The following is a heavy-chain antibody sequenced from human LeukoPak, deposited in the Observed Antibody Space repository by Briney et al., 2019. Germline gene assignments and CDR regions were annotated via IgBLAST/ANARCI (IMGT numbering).Heavy chain of an antibody. V-gene: IGHV4-59*01. Sequence: SETLSLTCAVSGGSISSYYWSWIRQPPGKGLEWIGYFHSTERNIYNPSLKSRVSISVDTSSNQLSLRLTSVTAADTAVYYCARAGYCSSTSCYYAFDIWGQGTMVTVSS. CDR2: FHSTERN. J-gene: IGHJ3*02. D-gene: IGHD2-2*01. CDR1: GGSISSYY. CDR3: ARAGYCSSTSCYYAFDI.